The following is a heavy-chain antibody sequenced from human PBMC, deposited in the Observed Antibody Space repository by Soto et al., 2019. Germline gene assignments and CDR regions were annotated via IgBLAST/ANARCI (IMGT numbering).Heavy chain of an antibody. CDR1: GGSFSGYY. J-gene: IGHJ4*02. CDR2: INHSGST. CDR3: ARDVVPAALYYFDY. V-gene: IGHV4-34*01. Sequence: SETLSLTCAVYGGSFSGYYWSWIRQPPGKGLEWIGEINHSGSTNYNPSLKSRFTLSVDTSKNQFSLKLSSVTAADTAVYYCARDVVPAALYYFDYWGQGTLVTVSS. D-gene: IGHD2-2*01.